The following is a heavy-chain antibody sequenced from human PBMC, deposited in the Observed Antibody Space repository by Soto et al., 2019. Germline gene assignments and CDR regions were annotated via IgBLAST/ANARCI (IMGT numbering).Heavy chain of an antibody. D-gene: IGHD3-22*01. V-gene: IGHV4-59*01. CDR3: ARVRGYYDSSGYYPTFDP. CDR1: GGSISSYY. J-gene: IGHJ5*02. Sequence: SETLSLTCTVSGGSISSYYWSWIRQPPGKGLEWIGYIYYSGSTNYNPSLKSRVTISVGTSKNQFSLKLSSVTAADTAVYYCARVRGYYDSSGYYPTFDPWGQGTLVTVSS. CDR2: IYYSGST.